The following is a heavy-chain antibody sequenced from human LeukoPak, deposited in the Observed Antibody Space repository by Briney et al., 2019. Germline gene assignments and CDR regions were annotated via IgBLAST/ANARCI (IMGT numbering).Heavy chain of an antibody. V-gene: IGHV4-39*01. Sequence: PSETLSLTCTVSVGSISSSSYYWGWIRQPPGKGLEWIGSIYYSGSTYYNPSLKSRVTISVDTSKNQFSLKLSSVTAADTAVYYCARHLTTGYDDKTEFDYWGQGTLVTVSS. J-gene: IGHJ4*02. CDR3: ARHLTTGYDDKTEFDY. CDR2: IYYSGST. CDR1: VGSISSSSYY. D-gene: IGHD1-1*01.